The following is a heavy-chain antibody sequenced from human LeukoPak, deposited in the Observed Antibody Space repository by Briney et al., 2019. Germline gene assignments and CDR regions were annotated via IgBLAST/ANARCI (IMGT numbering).Heavy chain of an antibody. J-gene: IGHJ5*02. CDR3: ARDFRAAMVSDWFDP. CDR1: GYTFTGYY. CDR2: INPNSGGT. V-gene: IGHV1-2*02. Sequence: ASVKVSCKASGYTFTGYYMHWLRQAPGQGLEGMGWINPNSGGTNYAQKFQGRVTMTRDTSISTAYMELSRLRSDDTAVYYCARDFRAAMVSDWFDPWGQGTLVTVSS. D-gene: IGHD5-18*01.